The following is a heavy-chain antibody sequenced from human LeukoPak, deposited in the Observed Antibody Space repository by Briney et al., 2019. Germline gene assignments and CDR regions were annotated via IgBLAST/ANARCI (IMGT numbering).Heavy chain of an antibody. CDR1: GGSISSSSYY. CDR2: IYYSGST. D-gene: IGHD6-19*01. J-gene: IGHJ4*02. CDR3: AGYYSSGWSDFDY. V-gene: IGHV4-39*07. Sequence: SETLSLTCTVSGGSISSSSYYWGWIRQPPGKGLEWIGSIYYSGSTYYNPSLKSRVTISVDTSKNQFSLKLSSVTAADTAVYCCAGYYSSGWSDFDYWGQGTLVTVSS.